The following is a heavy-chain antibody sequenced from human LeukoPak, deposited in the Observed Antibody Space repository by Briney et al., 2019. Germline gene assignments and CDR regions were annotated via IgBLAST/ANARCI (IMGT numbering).Heavy chain of an antibody. V-gene: IGHV4-59*08. Sequence: SETLSLTCSVSGGSISSYYWSWIRQPPGKGLEWIAYIHYSGSTNYNPSLKSRLTISVDTSKNQFSLKLTSVTAADTAVYYCARYGPYRVPVAGTYYSYPMDVWGQGTTVTVSS. CDR1: GGSISSYY. J-gene: IGHJ6*02. D-gene: IGHD6-19*01. CDR3: ARYGPYRVPVAGTYYSYPMDV. CDR2: IHYSGST.